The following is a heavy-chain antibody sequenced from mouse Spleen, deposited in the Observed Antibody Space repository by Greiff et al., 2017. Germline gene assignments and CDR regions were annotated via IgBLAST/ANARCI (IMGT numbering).Heavy chain of an antibody. Sequence: VHVKQSGAELVRPGASVKLSCTASGFNIKDDYMHWVKQRPEQGLEWIGWIDPENGDTEYASKFQGKATITADTSSNTAYLQLSSLTSEDTAVYYCTTCVLYAMDYWGQGTSVTVSS. CDR2: IDPENGDT. CDR1: GFNIKDDY. CDR3: TTCVLYAMDY. J-gene: IGHJ4*01. V-gene: IGHV14-4*01.